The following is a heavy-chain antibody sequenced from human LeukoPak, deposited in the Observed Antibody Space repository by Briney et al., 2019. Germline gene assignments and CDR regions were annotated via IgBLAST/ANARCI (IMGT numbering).Heavy chain of an antibody. CDR2: IYTSGST. CDR3: ARDGRAVAAIPYYYYGMDV. V-gene: IGHV4-4*07. CDR1: GGSFSGYY. J-gene: IGHJ6*02. Sequence: SETLSLTCAVYGGSFSGYYWSWIRQPPGKGLEWIGRIYTSGSTNYNPSLKSRVTMSVDTSKNQFSLKLSSVTAADTAVYYCARDGRAVAAIPYYYYGMDVWGQGTTVTVSS. D-gene: IGHD6-19*01.